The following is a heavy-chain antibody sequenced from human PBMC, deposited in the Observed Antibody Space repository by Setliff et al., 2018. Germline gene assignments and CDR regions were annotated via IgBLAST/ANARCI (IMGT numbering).Heavy chain of an antibody. CDR1: GGSISSGSDY. CDR2: IYTSGST. CDR3: ARAISGWYSAYYYYMDV. V-gene: IGHV4-61*09. J-gene: IGHJ6*03. Sequence: SETLFLTCSVSGGSISSGSDYWTWIRQPAGKGLEWIGHIYTSGSTSYNPSLKSRVTISVDTSKNQFSLKLSSVTATDTAVYYCARAISGWYSAYYYYMDVWGKGTTVTVSS. D-gene: IGHD6-19*01.